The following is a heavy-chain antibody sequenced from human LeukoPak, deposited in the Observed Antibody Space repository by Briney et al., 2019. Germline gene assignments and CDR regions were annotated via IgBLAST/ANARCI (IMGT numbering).Heavy chain of an antibody. Sequence: KVSCKASGGTFISYAISWVRQAPGQGLEWMGGIIPIFGTANYAQKFQGRVTITADGSTSTAYMELSSLRSEDTAVYYCARTYYYDSSGYSNIPFDYWGQGTLVTVSS. CDR1: GGTFISYA. CDR2: IIPIFGTA. CDR3: ARTYYYDSSGYSNIPFDY. J-gene: IGHJ4*02. D-gene: IGHD3-22*01. V-gene: IGHV1-69*01.